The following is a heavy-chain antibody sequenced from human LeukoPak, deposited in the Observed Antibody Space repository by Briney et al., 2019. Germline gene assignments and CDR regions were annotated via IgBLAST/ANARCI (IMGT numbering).Heavy chain of an antibody. D-gene: IGHD6-13*01. V-gene: IGHV3-23*01. Sequence: QPGGSLRLSCAASGFTFSDYAVSWVRQAPGKGLEWVSAISGSGGSTYYADSVKGRFTISRDNAKNSLYLQVNSLRAEDTAVYYCARDTRAAAGIVYWGQGTLVTVSS. J-gene: IGHJ4*02. CDR1: GFTFSDYA. CDR3: ARDTRAAAGIVY. CDR2: ISGSGGST.